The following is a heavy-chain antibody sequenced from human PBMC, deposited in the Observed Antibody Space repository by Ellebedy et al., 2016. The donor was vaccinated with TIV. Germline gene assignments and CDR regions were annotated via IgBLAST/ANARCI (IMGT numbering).Heavy chain of an antibody. CDR1: GFTFNTYS. J-gene: IGHJ5*02. Sequence: GSLRLSXAASGFTFNTYSMNWVRQAPGKGLEWIGEINHSGSTNYNPSLKSRVTISVDTSKNQFSLKLSSVTAADTAVYYCARGGGYSYGRMDWFDPWGQGTLVTVSS. V-gene: IGHV4-34*01. CDR3: ARGGGYSYGRMDWFDP. D-gene: IGHD5-18*01. CDR2: INHSGST.